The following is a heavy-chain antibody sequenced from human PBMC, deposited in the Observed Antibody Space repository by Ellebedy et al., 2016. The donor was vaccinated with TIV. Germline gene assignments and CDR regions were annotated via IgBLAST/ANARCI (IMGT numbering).Heavy chain of an antibody. V-gene: IGHV3-33*01. Sequence: GESLKISCAASGFAFSRYGMHWVRQAPGKGLEWVAVIWYDDGGKKYYPDDGSHEYYADSVKGRFTISRDNSKNTLFLQMNSLRGEDTALYYCARDSDVDTAMVNFDYWGQGTLVTVSS. CDR1: GFAFSRYG. CDR2: IWYDDGGKKYYPDDGSHE. J-gene: IGHJ4*02. D-gene: IGHD5-18*01. CDR3: ARDSDVDTAMVNFDY.